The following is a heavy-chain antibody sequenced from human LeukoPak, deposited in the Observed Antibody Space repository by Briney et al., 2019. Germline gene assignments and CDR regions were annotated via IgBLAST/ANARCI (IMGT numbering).Heavy chain of an antibody. J-gene: IGHJ3*02. V-gene: IGHV4-34*01. D-gene: IGHD2-2*01. CDR1: GGSFSGYY. CDR2: INHSGST. CDR3: ARGSVNYCSSTSCSGTFDI. Sequence: SETLSLTCAVYGGSFSGYYWSWIRQPPGKGLEWIGEINHSGSTNYNPSLKSRVTISVDTSKNQFSLKLSSVTAADTAVYYCARGSVNYCSSTSCSGTFDIWGQGTMVTVSS.